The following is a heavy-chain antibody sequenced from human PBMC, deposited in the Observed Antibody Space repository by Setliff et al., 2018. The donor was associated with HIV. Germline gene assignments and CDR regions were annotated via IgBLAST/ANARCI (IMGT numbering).Heavy chain of an antibody. J-gene: IGHJ4*02. CDR1: GDSFIGYY. CDR2: IDHSGNT. V-gene: IGHV4-34*01. Sequence: PSETLSLTCAVYGDSFIGYYWTWIRQSPGKGLEWIGEIDHSGNTNYNPSPKSRITISADTSKNQFSLKLSSVTAADTAIYYCARSSTAGFDYWGRGTLVTVSS. D-gene: IGHD6-19*01. CDR3: ARSSTAGFDY.